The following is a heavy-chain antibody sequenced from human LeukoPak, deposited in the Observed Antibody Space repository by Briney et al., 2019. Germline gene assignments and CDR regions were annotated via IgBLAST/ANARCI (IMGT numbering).Heavy chain of an antibody. CDR2: IWYDGSNK. CDR1: GFIFSTYW. CDR3: ARDVSAYDSSGYYPYNWFDP. Sequence: GGSLRLSCAASGFIFSTYWMSWVRQAPGKGLEWVAVIWYDGSNKYYADSVKGRFTISRDNSKNTLYLQMNSLRAEDTAVYYCARDVSAYDSSGYYPYNWFDPWGQGTLVTVSS. V-gene: IGHV3-33*08. D-gene: IGHD3-22*01. J-gene: IGHJ5*02.